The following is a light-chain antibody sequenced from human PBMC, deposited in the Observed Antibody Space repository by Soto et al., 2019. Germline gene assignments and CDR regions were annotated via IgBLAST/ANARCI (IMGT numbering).Light chain of an antibody. CDR3: QHYDHYPPP. CDR2: KAS. CDR1: QTIRTW. V-gene: IGKV1-5*03. J-gene: IGKJ4*01. Sequence: DIQMTQSPSTLSASVGDRVTITCRASQTIRTWLAWYQQKPGKAPNLLIYKASSLQSGVPSRFSGSGSGTEFTLTISSLQPDDFATYYCQHYDHYPPPFGGGTKVEIK.